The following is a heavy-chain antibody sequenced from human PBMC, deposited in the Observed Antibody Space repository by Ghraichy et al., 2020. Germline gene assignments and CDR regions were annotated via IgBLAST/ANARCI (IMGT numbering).Heavy chain of an antibody. CDR3: AKVGEEQWLTERGYYFDY. D-gene: IGHD6-19*01. V-gene: IGHV3-23*01. CDR1: GFTFSSYA. Sequence: GGSLRLSCAASGFTFSSYAMSWVRQAPGKGLEWVSAISGSGGSTYYADSVKGRFTISRDNSKNTLYLQMNSLRAEDTAVYYCAKVGEEQWLTERGYYFDYWGQGTLVTVSS. CDR2: ISGSGGST. J-gene: IGHJ4*02.